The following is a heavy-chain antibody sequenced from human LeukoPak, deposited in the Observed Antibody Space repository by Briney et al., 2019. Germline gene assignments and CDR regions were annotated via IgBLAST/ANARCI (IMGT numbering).Heavy chain of an antibody. CDR3: AKGSSGYFVDL. CDR2: ISNDGGGT. J-gene: IGHJ5*02. D-gene: IGHD3-22*01. V-gene: IGHV3-23*01. Sequence: GSLRLSCAASGFFFNNYGLIWVRQAPGKGLEWVSAISNDGGGTMYADFVKGRFTISRDNSKNTLFLQMNSLRAEDTALYYCAKGSSGYFVDLWGQGTLVTVSS. CDR1: GFFFNNYG.